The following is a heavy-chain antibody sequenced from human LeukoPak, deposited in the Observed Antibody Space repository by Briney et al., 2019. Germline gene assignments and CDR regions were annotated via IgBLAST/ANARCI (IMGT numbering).Heavy chain of an antibody. V-gene: IGHV7-4-1*02. CDR1: GYTFTSYA. J-gene: IGHJ6*03. D-gene: IGHD2-15*01. CDR2: INTNTGNP. Sequence: ASVKVSCKTSGYTFTSYAMNWVRQAPGQGLEWMGWINTNTGNPTYAQGFTGRFVFSLDTSVSTAYLQISSLKAEETAVYYCARSRLGYCSGGRCYYYYMDVWGKGTTVTVSS. CDR3: ARSRLGYCSGGRCYYYYMDV.